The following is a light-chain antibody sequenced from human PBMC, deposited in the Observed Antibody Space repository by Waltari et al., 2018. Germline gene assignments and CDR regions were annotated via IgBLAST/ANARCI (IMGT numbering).Light chain of an antibody. J-gene: IGLJ3*02. V-gene: IGLV4-69*01. Sequence: QLVLTQSPSASASLGASVKLTCTLSSGHSSTVNAWHQQHPEKGPRFLMKVNSDGSQSKGDKIPDRFSGSSSGAEHYLTISSLQSEDEADYYCQTGGHGTWVFGGGTKLTVL. CDR3: QTGGHGTWV. CDR1: SGHSSTV. CDR2: VNSDGSQ.